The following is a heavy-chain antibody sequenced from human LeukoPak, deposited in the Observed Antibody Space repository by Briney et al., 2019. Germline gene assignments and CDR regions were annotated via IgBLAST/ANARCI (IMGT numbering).Heavy chain of an antibody. D-gene: IGHD4-23*01. V-gene: IGHV4-31*03. J-gene: IGHJ5*02. CDR1: GGSISSGGYY. Sequence: SETLSLTCTVSGGSISSGGYYWSWIRQHPGKGLEWIGYIYYSGSTYYNPSLKSRVTISVDTSKNQFSLKLSSVTAADTAVYYCARGLRWYEGGWFDPWGQGTLVTVSS. CDR2: IYYSGST. CDR3: ARGLRWYEGGWFDP.